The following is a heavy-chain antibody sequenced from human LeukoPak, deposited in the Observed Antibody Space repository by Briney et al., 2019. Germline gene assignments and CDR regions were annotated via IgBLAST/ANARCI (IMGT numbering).Heavy chain of an antibody. J-gene: IGHJ4*02. CDR3: ANSATSGSPAY. CDR1: GFTFSSYA. CDR2: TSGSGGSA. V-gene: IGHV3-23*01. Sequence: GGSLRLSCAASGFTFSSYAMSWVRQAPGKGLEWVSSTSGSGGSADYADSVKGRFTISRDNSKNTLNLHMNSLRADDTAVYYCANSATSGSPAYWGQGTLVIVSS. D-gene: IGHD1-26*01.